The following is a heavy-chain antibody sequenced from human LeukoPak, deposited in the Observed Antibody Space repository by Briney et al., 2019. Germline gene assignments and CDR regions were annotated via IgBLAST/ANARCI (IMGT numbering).Heavy chain of an antibody. J-gene: IGHJ4*02. CDR3: ARDTYYYDSSGYYTAGTFDY. V-gene: IGHV1-69*04. D-gene: IGHD3-22*01. Sequence: ASVKVSCKASGGTFSSYAISWVRQAPGQGLEWMGRIIPILGIANYAQKFQGRVTITADKSTSTAYMELSSLRSEDTAVYYCARDTYYYDSSGYYTAGTFDYWGQGTLVTVSS. CDR1: GGTFSSYA. CDR2: IIPILGIA.